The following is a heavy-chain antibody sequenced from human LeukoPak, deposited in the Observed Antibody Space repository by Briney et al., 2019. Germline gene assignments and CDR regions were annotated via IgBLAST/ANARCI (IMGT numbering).Heavy chain of an antibody. J-gene: IGHJ5*02. CDR1: GLIVSSNY. CDR2: ISSSSSYI. V-gene: IGHV3-21*01. CDR3: ARDYYGSGSYWKNWFDP. Sequence: GGSLRLSCAASGLIVSSNYMTWVRQAPGKGLEWVSSISSSSSYIYYADSVKGRFTISRDNAKNSLYLQMNSLRAEDTAVYYCARDYYGSGSYWKNWFDPWGQGTLVTVSS. D-gene: IGHD3-10*01.